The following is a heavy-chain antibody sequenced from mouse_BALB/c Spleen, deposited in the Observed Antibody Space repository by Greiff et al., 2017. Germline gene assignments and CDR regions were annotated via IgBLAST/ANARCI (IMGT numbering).Heavy chain of an antibody. V-gene: IGHV1-4*01. CDR2: INPSSGYT. CDR3: ATYYYGSSYYAMDY. CDR1: GYTFTSYT. D-gene: IGHD1-1*01. J-gene: IGHJ4*01. Sequence: QVQLQQSGAELARPGASVKMSCKASGYTFTSYTMHWVKQRPGQGLEWIGYINPSSGYTNYNQKFKDKATLTADKSSSTAYMQLSSLTSEDSAVYYCATYYYGSSYYAMDYWGQGTSVTVSS.